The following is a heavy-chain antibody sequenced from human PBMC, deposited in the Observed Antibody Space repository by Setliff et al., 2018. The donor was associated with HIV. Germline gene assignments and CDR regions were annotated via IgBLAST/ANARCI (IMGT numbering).Heavy chain of an antibody. D-gene: IGHD3-10*01. J-gene: IGHJ4*02. Sequence: PSETLSLTCTVSGGSFSSVSYYWNWIRQPAGKGLEWIGRIYFSGSTNYNPSLKSRVTISVDTSKKQFSLKLRSVTAADTAVYYCARSSYYGSGSCTDYWGQGTLVTVSS. V-gene: IGHV4-61*02. CDR3: ARSSYYGSGSCTDY. CDR1: GGSFSSVSYY. CDR2: IYFSGST.